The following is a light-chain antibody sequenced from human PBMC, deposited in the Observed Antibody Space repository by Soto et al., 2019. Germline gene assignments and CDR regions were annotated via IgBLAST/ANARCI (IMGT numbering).Light chain of an antibody. J-gene: IGLJ7*01. CDR1: SSNIGSNY. CDR2: MNN. V-gene: IGLV1-47*01. Sequence: QSVLTQPPSASGTPGQRVTISCSGSSSNIGSNYVYWYQQLPGTAPKLLIYMNNQRPSGVPDRFSGSKSGTSASLAISGLRSEDEADYYCAAWDDSLSGPMFGGGTQLTVL. CDR3: AAWDDSLSGPM.